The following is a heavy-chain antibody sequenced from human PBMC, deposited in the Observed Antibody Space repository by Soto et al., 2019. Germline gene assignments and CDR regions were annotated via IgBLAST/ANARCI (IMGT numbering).Heavy chain of an antibody. Sequence: EVQLLESGGGLVQPGGSLRLSCAASGFTFSTYAMNWVRQAPGKGLEWVSAISGGCGSTYYADSVKGRVTISRDNSKNTLYLQMNSLRAEDTAVYYCAKVSLGALTFTDYYYYGLDVWGQGTTVTVSS. CDR2: ISGGCGST. CDR3: AKVSLGALTFTDYYYYGLDV. J-gene: IGHJ6*02. CDR1: GFTFSTYA. V-gene: IGHV3-23*01. D-gene: IGHD1-26*01.